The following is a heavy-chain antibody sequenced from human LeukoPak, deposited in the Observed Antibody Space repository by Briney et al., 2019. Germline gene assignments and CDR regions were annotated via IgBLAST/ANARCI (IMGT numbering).Heavy chain of an antibody. D-gene: IGHD2-2*02. J-gene: IGHJ5*02. CDR2: IYPGDSDT. CDR3: ARHGGRYCSSTSCYKYNWFEP. CDR1: GSRFTSYW. V-gene: IGHV5-51*01. Sequence: GASLKISWKGSGSRFTSYWIGWVRPLPGKGLEWMGIIYPGDSDTRYSPSFQGQITISAAKSITTAYLQWSSLKASDTAMYYCARHGGRYCSSTSCYKYNWFEPWGQGTLVTVSS.